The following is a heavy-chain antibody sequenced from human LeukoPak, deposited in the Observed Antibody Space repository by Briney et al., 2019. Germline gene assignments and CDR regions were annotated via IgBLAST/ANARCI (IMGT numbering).Heavy chain of an antibody. CDR2: INIYNGNT. D-gene: IGHD6-19*01. J-gene: IGHJ4*02. V-gene: IGHV1-18*01. Sequence: GASVKVSCKASGYTFTSYVINWVRRAPGQGLEWMGWINIYNGNTNYAHKLQGRVTMTTDTSTSTAYMELRGLRSDDTAVYYCARDLISGVLDYWGQGTLVTVSS. CDR3: ARDLISGVLDY. CDR1: GYTFTSYV.